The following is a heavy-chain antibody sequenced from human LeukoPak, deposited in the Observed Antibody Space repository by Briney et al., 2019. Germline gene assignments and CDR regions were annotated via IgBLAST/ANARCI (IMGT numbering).Heavy chain of an antibody. CDR3: ARLSSHDYGDCYFDY. V-gene: IGHV4-59*08. CDR1: GGSISSYY. Sequence: SETLSLTCTVSGGSISSYYWSWIRQPPGKGLEWIGYIYYSGSTNYNPSLKSRVTISVDTSKIQFSLKLSSVTAADTAVYYCARLSSHDYGDCYFDYWGQGTLVTVSS. CDR2: IYYSGST. D-gene: IGHD4-17*01. J-gene: IGHJ4*02.